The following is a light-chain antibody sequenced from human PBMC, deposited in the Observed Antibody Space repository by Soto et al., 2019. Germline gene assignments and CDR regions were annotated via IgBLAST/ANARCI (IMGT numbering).Light chain of an antibody. Sequence: DIVMTQSPDSLSVSLGERATINCKSSQSVLSSSNNKNYLAWYQQKPGQPPKVVIYWASTRGSGVPDGFSGSGSGTDFTLTISSLQAEDVAVYYCQHYYSSPLTFGGGTKVEIK. J-gene: IGKJ4*01. V-gene: IGKV4-1*01. CDR2: WAS. CDR3: QHYYSSPLT. CDR1: QSVLSSSNNKNY.